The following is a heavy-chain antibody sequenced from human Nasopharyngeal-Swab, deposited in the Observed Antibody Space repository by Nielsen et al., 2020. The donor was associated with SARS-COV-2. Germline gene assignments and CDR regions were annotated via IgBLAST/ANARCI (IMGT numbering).Heavy chain of an antibody. V-gene: IGHV3-64*01. CDR3: PRVDRDGSYYYYYMDV. J-gene: IGHJ6*03. Sequence: GGSLRLSCAASGFTFSSYAMHWVRQAPGKGLEYVSAISSNRGSTYYANSVKGSFTISKDNSKNTLYLQLGSLRAEDMAVYYCPRVDRDGSYYYYYMDVWGKGTTVTVSS. D-gene: IGHD1-26*01. CDR2: ISSNRGST. CDR1: GFTFSSYA.